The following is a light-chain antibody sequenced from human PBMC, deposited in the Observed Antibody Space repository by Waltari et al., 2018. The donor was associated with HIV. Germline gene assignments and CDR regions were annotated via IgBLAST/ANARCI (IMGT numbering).Light chain of an antibody. CDR2: NNN. V-gene: IGLV1-44*01. Sequence: QSVLTQPPSASGTPGQWVTISCSGSSSNIGSNSVNWYQQLPGTAPKLLIYNNNERPSGVPDRFSGSRSGTSASLAISGLQSEDEADYYCAAWDDSLSGRVFGGGTKLTVL. J-gene: IGLJ2*01. CDR1: SSNIGSNS. CDR3: AAWDDSLSGRV.